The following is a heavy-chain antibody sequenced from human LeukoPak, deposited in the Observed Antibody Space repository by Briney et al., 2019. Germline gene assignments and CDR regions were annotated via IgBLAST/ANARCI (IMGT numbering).Heavy chain of an antibody. V-gene: IGHV3-30*04. D-gene: IGHD2-15*01. CDR2: ISYNGGNK. CDR3: ARRDIVVIVSASDY. CDR1: GFSFSHYA. J-gene: IGHJ4*02. Sequence: GRSLRLSCAASGFSFSHYAIHWVRQAPGKGLEWVSLISYNGGNKYYADSVKGRFTVSRDNSKNTVYLQMNSLRVDDTAVYYCARRDIVVIVSASDYWGQGTLVTVSS.